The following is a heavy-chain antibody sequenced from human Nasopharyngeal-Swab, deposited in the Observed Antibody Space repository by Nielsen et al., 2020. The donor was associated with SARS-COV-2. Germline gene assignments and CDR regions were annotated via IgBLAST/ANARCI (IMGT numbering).Heavy chain of an antibody. CDR3: ARGAYDSSGYFWDY. Sequence: WIRQPPGKGLEWVSAISGSGGSTYYADSVKGRFTIPRDNSKNTLYLQMNSLRAEDTAVYYCARGAYDSSGYFWDYWGQGTLVTVSS. D-gene: IGHD3-22*01. CDR2: ISGSGGST. J-gene: IGHJ4*02. V-gene: IGHV3-23*01.